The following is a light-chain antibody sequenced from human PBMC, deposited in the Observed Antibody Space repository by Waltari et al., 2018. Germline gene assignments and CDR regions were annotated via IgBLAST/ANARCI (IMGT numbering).Light chain of an antibody. V-gene: IGLV1-51*02. J-gene: IGLJ7*01. CDR3: GTWDSSLSGAV. CDR2: EKT. CDR1: SSNIGNNY. Sequence: QSVLTQPPSVSAAPGQRVTISCSGGSSNIGNNYVSWYRQFPGTRPKLRFYEKTGRPARLPGRCPGSKSGTAATLDITGLQAGDEADYYCGTWDSSLSGAVFGGGTHLTVL.